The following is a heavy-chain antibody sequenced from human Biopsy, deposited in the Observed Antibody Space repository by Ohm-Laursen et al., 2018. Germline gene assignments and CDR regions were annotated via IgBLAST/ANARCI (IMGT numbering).Heavy chain of an antibody. CDR3: ARDLYDFCGGCPFDP. CDR2: INGSGGST. J-gene: IGHJ5*02. Sequence: SLRLSCSASGFTFSSHAMSWVRQAPGKGLECVSVINGSGGSTYYADPAKGRFTISRDNSKNTLYLQMNSLRAEDMAMYYCARDLYDFCGGCPFDPWGQGTLVTVSP. D-gene: IGHD3-3*01. CDR1: GFTFSSHA. V-gene: IGHV3-23*01.